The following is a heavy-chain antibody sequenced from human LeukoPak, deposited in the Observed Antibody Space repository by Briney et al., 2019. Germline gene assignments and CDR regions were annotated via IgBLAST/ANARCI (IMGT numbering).Heavy chain of an antibody. CDR3: ARGGYSGYDDAFDI. J-gene: IGHJ3*02. V-gene: IGHV4-30-2*01. Sequence: SQTLSLTCAVSGGSISSGGYSWSWIRQPPGKGLEWIGYIYHSGSTYYNPSLKSRVTISVDRSKNQFSLKLSSVTAADTAVYYCARGGYSGYDDAFDIWGQGTMATVSS. CDR2: IYHSGST. CDR1: GGSISSGGYS. D-gene: IGHD5-12*01.